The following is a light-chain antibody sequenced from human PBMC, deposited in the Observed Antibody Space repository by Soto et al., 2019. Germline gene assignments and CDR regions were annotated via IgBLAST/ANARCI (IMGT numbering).Light chain of an antibody. CDR1: QSVSSK. CDR3: QQRSNSHLT. V-gene: IGKV3D-11*02. J-gene: IGKJ4*01. CDR2: GGS. Sequence: EMWMAQSPATLSVSPGETATLSWGASQSVSSKLAWYQKKPGQSPTLLIYGGSTRAAGIPARFSGSGYGTDFTLTISSLEPEDFEVYYCQQRSNSHLTFGGGTKVDIK.